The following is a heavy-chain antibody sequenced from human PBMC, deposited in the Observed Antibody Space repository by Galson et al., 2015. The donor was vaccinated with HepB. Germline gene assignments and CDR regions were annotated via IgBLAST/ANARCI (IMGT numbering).Heavy chain of an antibody. Sequence: LRLSCAASGFTFSSYAMHWVRQAPGKGLEWVAVISYDGSNKYYADSVKGRFTISRDNSKNTQYLQMNSLRAEDTAVYYCARDDYSNYFDYWGQGTLVTVSS. CDR2: ISYDGSNK. V-gene: IGHV3-30-3*01. CDR3: ARDDYSNYFDY. D-gene: IGHD4-11*01. J-gene: IGHJ4*02. CDR1: GFTFSSYA.